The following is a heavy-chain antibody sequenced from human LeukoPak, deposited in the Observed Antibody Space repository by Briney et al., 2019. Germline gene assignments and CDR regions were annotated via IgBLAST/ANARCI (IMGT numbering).Heavy chain of an antibody. Sequence: SETLSLTCTVSGGSISSYYWSWIRQPPGKGLEWIGYIYYSGSTNYNPSLKSRVTISVDTSKNQFSLKLSSVTAADTAVYYCALGGDGDAFDIWGQGTMVTVSS. D-gene: IGHD2-21*01. CDR2: IYYSGST. J-gene: IGHJ3*02. CDR1: GGSISSYY. CDR3: ALGGDGDAFDI. V-gene: IGHV4-59*01.